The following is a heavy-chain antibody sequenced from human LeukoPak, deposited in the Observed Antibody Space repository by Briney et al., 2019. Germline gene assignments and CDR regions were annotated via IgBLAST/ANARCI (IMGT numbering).Heavy chain of an antibody. CDR2: IIPIFGTA. D-gene: IGHD3-3*01. CDR3: ASMAREEYYDFWSGLGFATNYYYYGMDV. J-gene: IGHJ6*02. Sequence: ASVKVSCKASGGTFSSDAISWVRQAPGQGLEWMGWIIPIFGTANYAHKFQGRVTITADESTSTAYMELSSLRSEDTAVYYCASMAREEYYDFWSGLGFATNYYYYGMDVWGQGTTVTVSS. V-gene: IGHV1-69*01. CDR1: GGTFSSDA.